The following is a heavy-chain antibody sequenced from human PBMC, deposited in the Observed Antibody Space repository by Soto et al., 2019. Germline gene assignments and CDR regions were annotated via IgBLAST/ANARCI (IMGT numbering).Heavy chain of an antibody. CDR3: ARHGDSSTLRGNYYCDGMDV. CDR2: IYPGDFDT. V-gene: IGHV5-51*01. D-gene: IGHD6-13*01. Sequence: PGESLKISCKGSGYSFTSYWIGWVRQMPGKGLEWMGIIYPGDFDTRYSPSFQGQVTISADKSISTAYLQWSSLKASDTAMYYCARHGDSSTLRGNYYCDGMDVWGQGSTVTGSS. J-gene: IGHJ6*02. CDR1: GYSFTSYW.